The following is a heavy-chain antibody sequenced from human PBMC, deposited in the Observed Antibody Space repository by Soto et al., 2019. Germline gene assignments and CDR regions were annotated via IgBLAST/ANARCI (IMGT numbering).Heavy chain of an antibody. CDR3: ARWRSRGLDY. V-gene: IGHV4-34*01. D-gene: IGHD2-2*01. Sequence: ASETLSLTCAVYGGSFSGYYWSWIRQPPGKGLEWIGEINHSGSTNYNPSLKSRVTISVDTSKNQFSLKLSSVTAADTAVYYCARWRSRGLDYWGQGTLVTVSS. CDR2: INHSGST. J-gene: IGHJ4*02. CDR1: GGSFSGYY.